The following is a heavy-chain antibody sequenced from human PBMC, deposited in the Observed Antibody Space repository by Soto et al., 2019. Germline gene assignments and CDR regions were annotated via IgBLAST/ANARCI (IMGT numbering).Heavy chain of an antibody. V-gene: IGHV1-8*01. CDR1: GYTFTSYD. D-gene: IGHD3-9*01. CDR3: ARGRKKTGYQKVAAGGRLYYFDY. Sequence: ASVKVSCKASGYTFTSYDINWVRQATGQGLEWMGWMNPNSGNTGYAQKFQGRVTMTRNTSISTAYMELSSLRSEDTAVYYCARGRKKTGYQKVAAGGRLYYFDYWGQGTLVTVSS. CDR2: MNPNSGNT. J-gene: IGHJ4*02.